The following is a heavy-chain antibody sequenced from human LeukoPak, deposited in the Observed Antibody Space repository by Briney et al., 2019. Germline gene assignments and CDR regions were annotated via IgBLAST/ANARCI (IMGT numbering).Heavy chain of an antibody. CDR3: AREGVWFGELSDYFDY. V-gene: IGHV1-18*01. Sequence: ASVKVSCKASGYTFTSYGISWVRQAPGQGVEWMGWISAYNGNTNYAQKLHGRFTMTTDTSTSTAYMELRSLRSDDTAVYYCAREGVWFGELSDYFDYWGQGTLVTVSS. CDR2: ISAYNGNT. CDR1: GYTFTSYG. J-gene: IGHJ4*02. D-gene: IGHD3-10*01.